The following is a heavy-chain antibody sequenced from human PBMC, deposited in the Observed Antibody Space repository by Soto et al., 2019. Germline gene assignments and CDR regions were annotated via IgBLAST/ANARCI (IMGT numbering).Heavy chain of an antibody. J-gene: IGHJ5*02. D-gene: IGHD3-10*01. CDR3: SKWSGFGDA. CDR1: GFTFSSYS. CDR2: ISDSGGNT. Sequence: GGSLRLSCAASGFTFSSYSMTWVRQAPGKGLEWVSGISDSGGNTWYADSVKGRFTISRDNSKNTLFLQMNSLRAEDTAVYFCSKWSGFGDAWGQGTLVTVSS. V-gene: IGHV3-23*01.